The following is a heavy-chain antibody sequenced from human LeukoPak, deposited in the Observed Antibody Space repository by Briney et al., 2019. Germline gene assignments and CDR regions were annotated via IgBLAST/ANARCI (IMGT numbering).Heavy chain of an antibody. CDR2: ISSSGSTI. J-gene: IGHJ4*02. CDR3: AKDHQGYYYDSSGYLDY. CDR1: GFTFSSYE. Sequence: GGSLRLSCAASGFTFSSYEMNWVRQAPGKGLEWVSYISSSGSTIYYADSVKGRFTISRDNSKNTLYLQMNSLRAEDTAVYYCAKDHQGYYYDSSGYLDYWGQGTLVTVSS. D-gene: IGHD3-22*01. V-gene: IGHV3-48*03.